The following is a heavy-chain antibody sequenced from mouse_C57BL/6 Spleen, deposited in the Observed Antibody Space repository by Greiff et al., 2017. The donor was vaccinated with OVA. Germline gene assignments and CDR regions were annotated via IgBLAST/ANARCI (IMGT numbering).Heavy chain of an antibody. V-gene: IGHV2-9-1*01. CDR1: GFSLTSYA. CDR3: ARIYGYDRYFDV. J-gene: IGHJ1*03. Sequence: VKLMESGPGLVAPSQSLSITCTVSGFSLTSYAISWVRQPPGKGLEWLGVIWTGGGTNYNSALKSRLSISNDNSKSPVFLKMNSLQTDDTARYDCARIYGYDRYFDVWGTGTTVTVSS. D-gene: IGHD2-2*01. CDR2: IWTGGGT.